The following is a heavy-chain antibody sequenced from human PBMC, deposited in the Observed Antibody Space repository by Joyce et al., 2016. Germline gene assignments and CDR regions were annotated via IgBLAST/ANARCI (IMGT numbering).Heavy chain of an antibody. CDR1: GFSISTRGVG. V-gene: IGHV2-5*02. CDR2: IYWDDDK. D-gene: IGHD5-12*01. Sequence: QITLKESGPTLVKPTQTLTLTCAFSGFSISTRGVGVGWIRQPQGKALELLALIYWDDDKRYSQSLKSRLTITKDTARNQVVLTMTNMDPVDTATYYCAHRPNSGYDPSAFDFWGQGTLVTVSS. J-gene: IGHJ4*02. CDR3: AHRPNSGYDPSAFDF.